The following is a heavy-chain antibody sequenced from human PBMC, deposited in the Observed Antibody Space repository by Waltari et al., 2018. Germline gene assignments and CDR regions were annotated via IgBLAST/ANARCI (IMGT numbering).Heavy chain of an antibody. J-gene: IGHJ6*02. D-gene: IGHD2-21*01. Sequence: QVQLVQSGAEVKKPGASVKISCKPSEYTFASSYVHWVGQAPGQGLEWLGIINPSGGSTIYAQRFQGRVTMTRDTSTSTVYMELSSLKSEDTAVYYCATDTGALWMDVWGQGTTVTVSS. V-gene: IGHV1-46*01. CDR2: INPSGGST. CDR1: EYTFASSY. CDR3: ATDTGALWMDV.